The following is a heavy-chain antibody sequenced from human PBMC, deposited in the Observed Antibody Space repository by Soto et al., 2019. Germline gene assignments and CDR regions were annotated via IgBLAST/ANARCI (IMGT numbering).Heavy chain of an antibody. CDR2: IYYSGST. CDR3: ARSYYPTVTTRPIWYFDD. Sequence: SETLSRTCTLSGSSISSGGYYWSWVRQHPSKGLEWIGYIYYSGSTYYNPSLKSRVTISVDTSKNQFSLKLSSVTAADTAVYYCARSYYPTVTTRPIWYFDDWGQGTLVTAPQ. CDR1: GSSISSGGYY. V-gene: IGHV4-31*03. D-gene: IGHD4-17*01. J-gene: IGHJ4*02.